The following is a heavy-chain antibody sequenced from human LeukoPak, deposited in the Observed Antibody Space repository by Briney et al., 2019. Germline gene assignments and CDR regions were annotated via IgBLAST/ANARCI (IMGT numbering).Heavy chain of an antibody. Sequence: VGALRLSCAASGFTFSGYVMHWVRQAPGKGRECGAYIRYDGSNKYYADSVKGRFTISRDNSKKTLYLQMNSLRAEDTAVYYCASRQLIRYGDDDNWFDPWGQGTLVTVSS. J-gene: IGHJ5*02. CDR1: GFTFSGYV. CDR2: IRYDGSNK. D-gene: IGHD4-17*01. CDR3: ASRQLIRYGDDDNWFDP. V-gene: IGHV3-30*02.